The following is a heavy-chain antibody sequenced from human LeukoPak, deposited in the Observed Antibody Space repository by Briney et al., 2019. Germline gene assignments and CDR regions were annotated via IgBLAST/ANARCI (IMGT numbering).Heavy chain of an antibody. CDR3: ANEGFDY. CDR2: ISYDGSNK. Sequence: PGGSLRLSCAASGFTFNNYGMHWVRQAPGKGLEWVAVISYDGSNKYSADSVKGRFTISRDNSKNTLYLQMNSLRAEDTAVYYCANEGFDYWGQGTLVTVPS. J-gene: IGHJ4*02. CDR1: GFTFNNYG. V-gene: IGHV3-30*18.